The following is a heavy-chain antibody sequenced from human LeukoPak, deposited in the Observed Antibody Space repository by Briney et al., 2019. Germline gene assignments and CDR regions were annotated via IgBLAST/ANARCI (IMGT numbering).Heavy chain of an antibody. D-gene: IGHD3-3*01. CDR1: GNTFNNYA. CDR3: ARFFWSGYYAEFDY. CDR2: INPSGGST. Sequence: ASVKVSCKASGNTFNNYAISWVRQAPGQGLEWMGIINPSGGSTSYAQKFQGRVTMTRDTSTSTVYMELSSLRSEDTAVYYCARFFWSGYYAEFDYWGQGTLVTVSS. V-gene: IGHV1-46*02. J-gene: IGHJ4*02.